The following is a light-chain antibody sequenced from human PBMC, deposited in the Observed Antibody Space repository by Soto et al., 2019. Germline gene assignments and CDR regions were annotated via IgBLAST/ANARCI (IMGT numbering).Light chain of an antibody. CDR2: EVS. V-gene: IGLV2-8*01. J-gene: IGLJ1*01. Sequence: QSALTQPPSASGSPGQSVTISCTGTSSDVGGYNYVSWYQQHQGKAPKIMIYEVSKLPSGVPDRFSGSKSANTASLTVSGLQAEDEADDYCSSYADSKNYVFGTGTKVTVL. CDR3: SSYADSKNYV. CDR1: SSDVGGYNY.